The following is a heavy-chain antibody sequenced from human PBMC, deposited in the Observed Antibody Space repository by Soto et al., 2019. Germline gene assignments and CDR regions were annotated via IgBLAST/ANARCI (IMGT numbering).Heavy chain of an antibody. CDR2: ISTYNGNT. CDR3: ARRGAYFRGGSCSHFEY. D-gene: IGHD2-15*01. V-gene: IGHV1-18*04. J-gene: IGHJ4*02. Sequence: QVHLVQSGAEVKKPGASVKVSCKASGYTFTTYGISWVRQAPGQGLEWMGWISTYNGNTNYEQKVQGRVTMTTDTLTSTAYMELRSLRSDDTAVYYCARRGAYFRGGSCSHFEYWGQGTLVTVST. CDR1: GYTFTTYG.